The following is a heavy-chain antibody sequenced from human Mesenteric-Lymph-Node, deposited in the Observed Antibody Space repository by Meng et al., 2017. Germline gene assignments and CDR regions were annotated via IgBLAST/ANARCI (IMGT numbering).Heavy chain of an antibody. CDR2: ISSSSSYI. CDR3: ARDAGITGSYYDILTGYYKNAFDI. Sequence: GGSLRLSCAASGFTFSSYSMNWVRQAPGKGLEWVSSISSSSSYIYYADSVKGRFTISRDNAKNSLYLQMNSLRVEDTAVYYCARDAGITGSYYDILTGYYKNAFDIWGQGTMVTVSS. J-gene: IGHJ3*02. V-gene: IGHV3-21*01. CDR1: GFTFSSYS. D-gene: IGHD3-9*01.